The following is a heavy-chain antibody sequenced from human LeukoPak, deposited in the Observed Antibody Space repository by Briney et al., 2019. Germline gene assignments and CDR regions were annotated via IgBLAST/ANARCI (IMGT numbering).Heavy chain of an antibody. CDR1: GFTFSRNL. CDR2: IYQDGSEK. J-gene: IGHJ4*02. D-gene: IGHD6-13*01. Sequence: GGSLRLSCAASGFTFSRNLMTWVRQAPGKGLEWVANIYQDGSEKYYVDSVRGRFTISRDNAKNTLYLQMNSLRAEDTAVYFCASERPSSSWYDYWGQGTLVTVSS. V-gene: IGHV3-7*01. CDR3: ASERPSSSWYDY.